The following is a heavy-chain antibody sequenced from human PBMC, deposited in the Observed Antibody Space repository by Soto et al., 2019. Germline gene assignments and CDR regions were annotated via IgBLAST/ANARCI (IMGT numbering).Heavy chain of an antibody. CDR1: GFTVSSNF. CDR2: LYSGGST. J-gene: IGHJ4*02. CDR3: TRGPRPSSVGTGAF. Sequence: HPGGSLRLSCAASGFTVSSNFMSWVRQAPGKGLEWVSVLYSGGSTYYADSVKGRFTISRDNAKNTLYLQMNALRVEDTALYYCTRGPRPSSVGTGAFWGQGTLVTVSS. D-gene: IGHD3-10*01. V-gene: IGHV3-53*01.